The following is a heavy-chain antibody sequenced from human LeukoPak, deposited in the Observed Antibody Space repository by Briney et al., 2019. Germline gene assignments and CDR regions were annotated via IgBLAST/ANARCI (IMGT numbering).Heavy chain of an antibody. J-gene: IGHJ4*02. CDR1: GGSISSYY. V-gene: IGHV4-59*01. D-gene: IGHD6-19*01. CDR2: IYYSGST. Sequence: SETLSLTCTVSGGSISSYYWSWIRQPPGKGLEWIGHIYYSGSTNYNPSLKSRVTTSVDTSKNQFSLKLSSVTAADTAVYYCARDVGGSGWSDYWGQGTLVTVSS. CDR3: ARDVGGSGWSDY.